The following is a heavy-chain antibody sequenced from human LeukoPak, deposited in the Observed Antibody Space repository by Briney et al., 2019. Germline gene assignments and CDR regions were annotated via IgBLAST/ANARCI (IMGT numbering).Heavy chain of an antibody. CDR3: ARVRSGYYADY. V-gene: IGHV3-48*02. CDR2: ITGGSGSI. CDR1: GFTFSSYS. J-gene: IGHJ4*02. D-gene: IGHD3-10*01. Sequence: GGSLRLSCAASGFTFSSYSMNWVRQAPGKGLEWVSFITGGSGSIYYADAVQGRFTVSRDNAKNSLYLQMSSLSDDDTAVYYCARVRSGYYADYWGQGTLVTVSS.